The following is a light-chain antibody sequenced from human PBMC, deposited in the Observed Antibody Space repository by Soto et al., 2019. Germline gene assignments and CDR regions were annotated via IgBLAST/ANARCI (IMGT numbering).Light chain of an antibody. CDR2: ATS. CDR3: LQDYNYPRT. Sequence: AIQMTQSPSSLSASVGDRVTMTCRASQGIRKDLAWYQQKPGKAPKLLIYATSSLQSGVPSRFSGSGSGRDFTLTISSLQPEDFATYYCLQDYNYPRTLGQGTKVDIK. J-gene: IGKJ1*01. CDR1: QGIRKD. V-gene: IGKV1-6*02.